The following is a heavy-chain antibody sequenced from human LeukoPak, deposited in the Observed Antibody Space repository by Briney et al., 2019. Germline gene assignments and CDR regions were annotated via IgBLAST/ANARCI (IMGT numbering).Heavy chain of an antibody. J-gene: IGHJ6*01. CDR3: ARARFYYYDSSGYYYYYGMDV. CDR1: EFTFSSYS. Sequence: PGGSLRLSCAASEFTFSSYSMKWVRQAPGKGLEWVSSISSSSSYIYYADSVKGRFTISRDNAKNSLYLQMNSLRDEDTAVYYCARARFYYYDSSGYYYYYGMDVWGQGTTVTVSS. V-gene: IGHV3-21*01. D-gene: IGHD3-22*01. CDR2: ISSSSSYI.